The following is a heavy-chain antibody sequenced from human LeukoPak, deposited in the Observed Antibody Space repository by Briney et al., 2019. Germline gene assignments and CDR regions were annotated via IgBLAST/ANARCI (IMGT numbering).Heavy chain of an antibody. CDR3: AKVNTMIVMVTHDFDY. J-gene: IGHJ4*02. CDR1: GFTFSSYA. Sequence: GGSLRLSCAASGFTFSSYAMSWVRQAPGKGLEWVSAISGSGGSTYYADSVKGRFTISRDNSKNTLYLQMNSLRAEDTAVYYCAKVNTMIVMVTHDFDYWGQGTLVTVSS. V-gene: IGHV3-23*01. D-gene: IGHD3-22*01. CDR2: ISGSGGST.